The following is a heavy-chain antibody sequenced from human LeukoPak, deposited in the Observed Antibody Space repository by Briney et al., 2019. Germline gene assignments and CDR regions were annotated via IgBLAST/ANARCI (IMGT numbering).Heavy chain of an antibody. CDR1: GASIASHSW. Sequence: SETLSLTCAVSGASIASHSWWSWVRQPPGKGLEWIGEVYHSGGANYKPSLKSRVTISVDTSRNHFSLKLTSVTAADTAVYFCAYNRNFALDNWGQGTLVTASS. CDR2: VYHSGGA. J-gene: IGHJ4*01. D-gene: IGHD1-14*01. CDR3: AYNRNFALDN. V-gene: IGHV4/OR15-8*01.